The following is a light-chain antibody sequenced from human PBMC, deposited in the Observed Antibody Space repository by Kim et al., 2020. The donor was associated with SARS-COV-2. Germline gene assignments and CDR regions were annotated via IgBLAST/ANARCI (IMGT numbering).Light chain of an antibody. CDR1: SRPVSSGHY. V-gene: IGLV8-61*01. Sequence: GGEVPRTCGLASRPVSSGHYPSWYQQTPGQAPRTLIYTTNTRASGVADRFSGSILGDKAALTISGAQAGDESDYYCVLYMGGGISVFGGGTKLTVL. CDR2: TTN. J-gene: IGLJ3*02. CDR3: VLYMGGGISV.